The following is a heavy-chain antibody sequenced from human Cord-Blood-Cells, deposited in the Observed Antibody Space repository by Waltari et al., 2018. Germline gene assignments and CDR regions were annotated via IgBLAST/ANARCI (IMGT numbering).Heavy chain of an antibody. J-gene: IGHJ4*02. CDR3: ARSTDYYDSSGYYFDY. CDR1: GFTFSSYA. Sequence: QVQLVESGGGVVQPGRSLRLSCAASGFTFSSYAMHWVRQARGKGLDWVAVIWYDGSNKYYADSVKGRFTISRDNSKNTLYLQMNSLRAEDTAVYYCARSTDYYDSSGYYFDYWGQGTLVTVSS. D-gene: IGHD3-22*01. CDR2: IWYDGSNK. V-gene: IGHV3-33*01.